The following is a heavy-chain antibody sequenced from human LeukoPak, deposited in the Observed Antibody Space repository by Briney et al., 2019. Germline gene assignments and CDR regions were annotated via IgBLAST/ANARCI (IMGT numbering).Heavy chain of an antibody. Sequence: ASVKVSCKASGYTFTSYDINWVRQATGQGLEWMGWMNPNSGNTGYAQKFQGRVTITRNTSISTSHMELSSLRSEDTAVYYCARGDTIFGVVPLDYWGQGTLVTVSS. CDR1: GYTFTSYD. D-gene: IGHD3-3*01. J-gene: IGHJ4*02. V-gene: IGHV1-8*01. CDR2: MNPNSGNT. CDR3: ARGDTIFGVVPLDY.